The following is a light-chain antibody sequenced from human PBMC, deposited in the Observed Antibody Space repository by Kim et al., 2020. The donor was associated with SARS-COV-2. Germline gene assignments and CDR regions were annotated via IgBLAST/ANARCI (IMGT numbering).Light chain of an antibody. Sequence: VSPGQTASITCSGDKLGDKYACWYQQKPGQSPVLDIYQDSKRPSGIPERFSGANSGNTATLTISGTQAMDEADYYCQAWDSSTGVFGGGTQLTVL. CDR1: KLGDKY. J-gene: IGLJ3*02. V-gene: IGLV3-1*01. CDR2: QDS. CDR3: QAWDSSTGV.